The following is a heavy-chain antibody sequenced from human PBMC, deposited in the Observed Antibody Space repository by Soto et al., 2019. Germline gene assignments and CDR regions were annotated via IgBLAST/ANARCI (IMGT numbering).Heavy chain of an antibody. Sequence: PSETLSLTCTVSGGSISSYYWSWIRQPAGKGLEWIGYVSYSGNINYSPSLKSRVTISVDTSKNQFSLNLTSVTAADTAVYYCARGSSGYFPTLFWFWGQGTLVTVSS. V-gene: IGHV4-59*01. CDR2: VSYSGNI. J-gene: IGHJ4*01. D-gene: IGHD3-22*01. CDR3: ARGSSGYFPTLFWF. CDR1: GGSISSYY.